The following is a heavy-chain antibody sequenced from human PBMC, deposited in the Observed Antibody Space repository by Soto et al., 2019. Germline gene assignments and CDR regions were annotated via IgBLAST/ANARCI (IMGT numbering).Heavy chain of an antibody. D-gene: IGHD1-26*01. V-gene: IGHV4-34*01. CDR3: ARRWSAEGLYYYYYYMDV. CDR2: INHSGST. CDR1: GGSFSGYY. J-gene: IGHJ6*03. Sequence: SETLSLTCAVYGGSFSGYYWSSIRQPPGKRMEWIGEINHSGSTNYNPSLKSRVTISVDTSKNQFSLKLSSVTAADTAVYYCARRWSAEGLYYYYYYMDVWGKGTTVTVSS.